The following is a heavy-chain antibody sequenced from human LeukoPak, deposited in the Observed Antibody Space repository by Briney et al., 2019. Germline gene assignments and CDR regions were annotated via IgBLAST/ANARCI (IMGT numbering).Heavy chain of an antibody. V-gene: IGHV3-23*01. CDR3: ARAHGDYEGWFDP. CDR1: GFTFSSYA. CDR2: ISGSGGST. D-gene: IGHD4-17*01. Sequence: AGGSLRLSCAASGFTFSSYAMSWVRQAPGKGLEWVSAISGSGGSTYYADSVKGRFTISRDNSKNTLYLQMNSLRAEDTAAYYCARAHGDYEGWFDPWGQGTLVTVSS. J-gene: IGHJ5*02.